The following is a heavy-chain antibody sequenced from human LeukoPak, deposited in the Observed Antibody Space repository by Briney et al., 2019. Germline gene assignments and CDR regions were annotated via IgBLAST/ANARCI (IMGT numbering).Heavy chain of an antibody. V-gene: IGHV3-23*01. CDR2: ISGSGGST. CDR1: GFTFSSYA. CDR3: TILMGYGSGSYYKDYYYMDV. D-gene: IGHD3-10*01. Sequence: GGSLRLSCAASGFTFSSYAMSWVRQAPGKGLEWVSAISGSGGSTYYADSVKGRFTISRDNSKNTAYLQMNSLKTEDTAVYYCTILMGYGSGSYYKDYYYMDVWGKGTTVTVSS. J-gene: IGHJ6*03.